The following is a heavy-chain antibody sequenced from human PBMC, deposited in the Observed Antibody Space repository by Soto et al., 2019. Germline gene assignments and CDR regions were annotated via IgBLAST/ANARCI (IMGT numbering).Heavy chain of an antibody. CDR3: ASLNNWSSGDGRIDV. CDR1: GGSFNTYT. J-gene: IGHJ6*02. Sequence: QVQLVQSGADVKKPGSSVKVYCTASGGSFNTYTISWVRQAPGQGLQWMGGIIPIFGTPTYAQAFQGRVTIAADEHTSTVYMELRSLRSEDTALYYCASLNNWSSGDGRIDVWGRGTAVIVSS. V-gene: IGHV1-69*01. CDR2: IIPIFGTP. D-gene: IGHD1-26*01.